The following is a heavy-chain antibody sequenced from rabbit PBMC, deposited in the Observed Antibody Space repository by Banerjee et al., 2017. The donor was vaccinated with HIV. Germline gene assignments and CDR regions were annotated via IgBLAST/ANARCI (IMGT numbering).Heavy chain of an antibody. CDR2: IDTSSGTT. Sequence: QSLEESGGDLVKPGASLTLTCTVSGFSLSSYAVSWVRQAPGKGLEWIAYIDTSSGTTDYASWAKGRFTISKTSWTTVTLQMTNLTGADTATYFCARGGYGSVYYFDLWGQGTLVTVS. J-gene: IGHJ4*01. CDR1: GFSLSSYA. V-gene: IGHV1S40*01. D-gene: IGHD1-1*01. CDR3: ARGGYGSVYYFDL.